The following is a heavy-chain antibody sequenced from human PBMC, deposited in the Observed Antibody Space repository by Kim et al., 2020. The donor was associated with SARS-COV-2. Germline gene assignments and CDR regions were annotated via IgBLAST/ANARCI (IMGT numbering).Heavy chain of an antibody. CDR3: TTDILLWFGDWFDY. D-gene: IGHD3-10*01. Sequence: AAPVKGRFTISRDDSKNTLYLQMNSLKTEDTAVYYCTTDILLWFGDWFDYWGQGTLVTVSS. V-gene: IGHV3-15*01. J-gene: IGHJ4*02.